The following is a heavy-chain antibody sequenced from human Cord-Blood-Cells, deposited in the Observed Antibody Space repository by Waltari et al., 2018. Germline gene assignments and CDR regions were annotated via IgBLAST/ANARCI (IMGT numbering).Heavy chain of an antibody. Sequence: QVQLQESGPGLVKPSETLSRTCTVPGGSISRYYWSWIRQPAGKGLEWIGRIYTSGSTNYNPSLKSRVTMSVDTSKNQFSLKLSSVTAADTAVYYCARDRRYYDSSGYYYYYGMDVWGQGTTVTVSS. CDR2: IYTSGST. CDR1: GGSISRYY. CDR3: ARDRRYYDSSGYYYYYGMDV. V-gene: IGHV4-4*07. D-gene: IGHD3-22*01. J-gene: IGHJ6*02.